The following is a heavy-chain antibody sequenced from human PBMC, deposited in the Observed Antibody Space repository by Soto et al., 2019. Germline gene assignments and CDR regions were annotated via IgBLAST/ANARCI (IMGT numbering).Heavy chain of an antibody. CDR2: IYYRGST. V-gene: IGHV4-59*08. CDR1: GGSISSYY. D-gene: IGHD6-13*01. CDR3: ARSRIEAAGTVYH. J-gene: IGHJ5*02. Sequence: SETLSLTCTVSGGSISSYYWSWIRQPPGKGQEWIGYIYYRGSTNYNPSLKSRVSISVDTSKNQFSLKLSSVTAADTAVYYCARSRIEAAGTVYHWGQGTLVTVSS.